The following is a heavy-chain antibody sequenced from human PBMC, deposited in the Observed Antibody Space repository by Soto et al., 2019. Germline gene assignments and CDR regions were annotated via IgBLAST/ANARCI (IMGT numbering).Heavy chain of an antibody. CDR3: ARRNYYGSGGSSKDPFDL. Sequence: EVQLVESGGGLVKPGGSLRLSCAASGFNFNTYSMNWVRQAPGKGLEWVSVISSSSTTIGYADSVKGRFTISRDNANNSLYLQMNSLRGEDTAVYYCARRNYYGSGGSSKDPFDLWGQGTMVTVSS. J-gene: IGHJ3*01. CDR1: GFNFNTYS. D-gene: IGHD3-10*01. V-gene: IGHV3-21*01. CDR2: ISSSSTTI.